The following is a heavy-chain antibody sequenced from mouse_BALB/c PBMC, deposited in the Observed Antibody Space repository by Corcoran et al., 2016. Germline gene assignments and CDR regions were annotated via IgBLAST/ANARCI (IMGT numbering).Heavy chain of an antibody. CDR3: ARHYGSGYGGMDY. CDR1: GYTFTDYN. Sequence: EVLLQQSGPELVKPGASVKISCKASGYTFTDYNMDWVKQSHGKSLEWIGDINPNNGGTIYNQKFKGKATLTVDKSSSTAYMELRSLTSEDTAVYYDARHYGSGYGGMDYWGQGTSVTVSS. CDR2: INPNNGGT. V-gene: IGHV1-18*01. D-gene: IGHD1-1*01. J-gene: IGHJ4*01.